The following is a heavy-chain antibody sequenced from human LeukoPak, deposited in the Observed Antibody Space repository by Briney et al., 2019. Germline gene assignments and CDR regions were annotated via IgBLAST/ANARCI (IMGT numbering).Heavy chain of an antibody. Sequence: ASVKVSCKVSGYTLTELSMHWVRQAPGKGLEWMGGFDPEDGETIYTQKFQGRVTMTEDTSTDTAYMELSSLRSEDTAVYYCAPIYYYDSSGYYHDSALDIWGQGTMVTVS. V-gene: IGHV1-24*01. CDR3: APIYYYDSSGYYHDSALDI. CDR2: FDPEDGET. CDR1: GYTLTELS. J-gene: IGHJ3*02. D-gene: IGHD3-22*01.